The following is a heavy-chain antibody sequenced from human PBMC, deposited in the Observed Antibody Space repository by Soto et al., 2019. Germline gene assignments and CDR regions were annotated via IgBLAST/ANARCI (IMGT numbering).Heavy chain of an antibody. D-gene: IGHD2-15*01. V-gene: IGHV1-18*01. CDR1: GYTFINYG. CDR3: ARAQTPTESDF. J-gene: IGHJ4*02. Sequence: QIQLVQSEGEVRQPGASVKVSCKTSGYTFINYGVTWVRQRPGQGLEWMGWLNTYNANTKYAQNLQCRVIMIADTSASTAYVELRSLRSDDTAVYFFARAQTPTESDFWGQGTLVIVSS. CDR2: LNTYNANT.